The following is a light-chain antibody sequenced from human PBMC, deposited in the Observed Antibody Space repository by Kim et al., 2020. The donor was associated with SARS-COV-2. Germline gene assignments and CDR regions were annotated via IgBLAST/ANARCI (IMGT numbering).Light chain of an antibody. Sequence: SYELTQPPSVSVSPVQTASITCSGDKLGNKYVCWYQQKPGQSPVLVIYQDSNRPSRIPERFSGSNSGNTATLTITGTQAVDEADYYCQAWDSTTAVFGGGTQLTVL. J-gene: IGLJ3*02. V-gene: IGLV3-1*01. CDR2: QDS. CDR1: KLGNKY. CDR3: QAWDSTTAV.